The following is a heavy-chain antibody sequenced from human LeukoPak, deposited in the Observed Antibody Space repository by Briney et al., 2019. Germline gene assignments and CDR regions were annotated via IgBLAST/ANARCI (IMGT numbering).Heavy chain of an antibody. J-gene: IGHJ6*03. Sequence: GGSLRLSCAAPGFTFSSYWMHWVRQAPGKGLVWVSRINIDGSSTSYADSAKGRFIISRDNSKNIVYLQMNSLRAEDTAVYYCARAMVRGVFTQDEDMDVWGTGTTVTISS. V-gene: IGHV3-74*01. CDR3: ARAMVRGVFTQDEDMDV. CDR1: GFTFSSYW. CDR2: INIDGSST. D-gene: IGHD3-10*01.